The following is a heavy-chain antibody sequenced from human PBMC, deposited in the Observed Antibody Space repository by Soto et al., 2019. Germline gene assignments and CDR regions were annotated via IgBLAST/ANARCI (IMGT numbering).Heavy chain of an antibody. D-gene: IGHD6-19*01. CDR3: ARGQRWGVAVAGGGDY. CDR2: MNPNSGTT. CDR1: GYTFTSYE. J-gene: IGHJ4*02. V-gene: IGHV1-8*01. Sequence: QVQLVQSGAEVKKPGASVKVSSKASGYTFTSYEVNWVRQAIGEGLEWMGWMNPNSGTTGYTQKFQGRVSMTRDTSISTAYMDLSRLTSEHTAVHYCARGQRWGVAVAGGGDYWGQGTLVSVSS.